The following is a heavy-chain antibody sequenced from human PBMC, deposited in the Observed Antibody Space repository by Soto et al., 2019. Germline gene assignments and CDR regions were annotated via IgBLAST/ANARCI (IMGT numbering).Heavy chain of an antibody. D-gene: IGHD6-19*01. Sequence: ASVKVSCEASGYTFTSYAMHWVRQAPGQRLEWMGWINAGNGNTKYSQKFQGRVTITRDTSASTAYMELSSLRSEDTAVYYCARDIAVAGTGDFDYWGQGTLVTVSS. V-gene: IGHV1-3*01. CDR1: GYTFTSYA. J-gene: IGHJ4*02. CDR2: INAGNGNT. CDR3: ARDIAVAGTGDFDY.